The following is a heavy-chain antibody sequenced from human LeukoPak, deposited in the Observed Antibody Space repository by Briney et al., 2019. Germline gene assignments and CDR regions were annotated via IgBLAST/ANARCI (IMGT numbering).Heavy chain of an antibody. D-gene: IGHD3-22*01. Sequence: WIRQPPGKGLEWIGSIYYSGSTYYNPSLKSRVTISVDTSKNQFSLKLSSVTAADTAVYYCARGPGRITMIAHFDYWGQGTLVTVSS. CDR3: ARGPGRITMIAHFDY. J-gene: IGHJ4*02. V-gene: IGHV4-39*07. CDR2: IYYSGST.